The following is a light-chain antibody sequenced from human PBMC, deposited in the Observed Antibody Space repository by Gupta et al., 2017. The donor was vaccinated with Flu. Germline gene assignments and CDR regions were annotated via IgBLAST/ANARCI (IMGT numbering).Light chain of an antibody. V-gene: IGKV1-5*03. Sequence: SWLAWYQQKPGKAPKLLIYKASSLESGVPSRFSGSGSGTEFTLTISSLQPDDFATYYCQQYNSYSYSFGQGTKLEIK. CDR2: KAS. J-gene: IGKJ2*03. CDR1: SW. CDR3: QQYNSYSYS.